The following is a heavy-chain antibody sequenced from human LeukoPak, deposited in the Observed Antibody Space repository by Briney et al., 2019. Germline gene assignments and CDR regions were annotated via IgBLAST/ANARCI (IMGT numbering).Heavy chain of an antibody. V-gene: IGHV4-59*01. CDR3: ARIDSSGYYFQYYFDY. J-gene: IGHJ4*02. CDR2: IYYSGST. Sequence: PSETLSLTCTVSGGSISSSYWSWIRQPPGKGLEWIGYIYYSGSTNYNPSLKSRVTISVDTSKNQFSLKLISVTAADTAVYYCARIDSSGYYFQYYFDYWGQGTLVTVSS. D-gene: IGHD3-22*01. CDR1: GGSISSSY.